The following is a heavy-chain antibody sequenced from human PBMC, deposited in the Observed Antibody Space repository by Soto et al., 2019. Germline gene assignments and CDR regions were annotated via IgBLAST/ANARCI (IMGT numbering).Heavy chain of an antibody. V-gene: IGHV3-13*01. Sequence: EVQLVESGGGLVQPGGSLRLSCAASGFTFSSHDMHWVRQATGKGLEWVSAIVPTGRTYYLGSLRGRFTISRENAKNSLYLQMGSLRAEDTAVYYCARESLGSGFRYLDLWGRGTLVTVSS. CDR1: GFTFSSHD. CDR2: IVPTGRT. J-gene: IGHJ2*01. D-gene: IGHD7-27*01. CDR3: ARESLGSGFRYLDL.